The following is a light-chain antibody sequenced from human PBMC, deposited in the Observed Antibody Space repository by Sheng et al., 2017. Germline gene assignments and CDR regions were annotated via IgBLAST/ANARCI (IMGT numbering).Light chain of an antibody. J-gene: IGKJ3*01. CDR1: QSISNY. Sequence: DIQMTQSPSSLSASVGDRVTIACRASQSISNYLIWYQQKPGKAPNLLIYAASTLQGGVPSRFSGSGSGTDFTFTINSLQPEDFATYYCQQYDDALFTFGPGTKVDXK. CDR3: QQYDDALFT. V-gene: IGKV1-39*01. CDR2: AAS.